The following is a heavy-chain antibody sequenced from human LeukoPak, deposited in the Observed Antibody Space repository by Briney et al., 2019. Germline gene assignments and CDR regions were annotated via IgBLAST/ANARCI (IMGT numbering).Heavy chain of an antibody. D-gene: IGHD3-22*01. Sequence: RSGGSLRLSCAASAFTFSSYWVHWVRQAPGKGLVWVSRINTDGSSTIYADSVKGRFTVSRDNAKNTLYLQMNSLRVEDTAIYYCARGRSGFYFDYWGQGTLVTVSS. CDR1: AFTFSSYW. V-gene: IGHV3-74*01. J-gene: IGHJ4*02. CDR2: INTDGSST. CDR3: ARGRSGFYFDY.